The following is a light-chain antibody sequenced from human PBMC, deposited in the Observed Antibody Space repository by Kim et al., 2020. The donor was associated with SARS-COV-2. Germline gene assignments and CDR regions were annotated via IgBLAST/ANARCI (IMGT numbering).Light chain of an antibody. V-gene: IGLV1-51*01. CDR1: SSNIGNNY. J-gene: IGLJ2*01. CDR2: DNN. Sequence: QSVLTQPPSVSAAPGQKVTISCSGSSSNIGNNYVSWYQQFPGTAPKLLIYDNNKRPSGIPDRFSGSKSGTSATLGITGLQTGDEADYYCGTWDSSLSEGVFGGGTQLTVL. CDR3: GTWDSSLSEGV.